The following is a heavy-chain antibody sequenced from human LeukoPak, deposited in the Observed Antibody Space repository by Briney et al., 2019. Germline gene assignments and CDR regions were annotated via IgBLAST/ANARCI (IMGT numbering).Heavy chain of an antibody. D-gene: IGHD5-24*01. CDR1: GFTFSSYW. V-gene: IGHV3-7*03. CDR3: ARAAMNLDGYNWWYFDY. CDR2: IKQDGSEK. J-gene: IGHJ4*02. Sequence: GGSLRLSCAASGFTFSSYWMSWVRLAPGKGLEWVANIKQDGSEKYYVDSVKGRFTISRDNAKNSLYLQMNSLRAEDTAVYYCARAAMNLDGYNWWYFDYWGQGTLVTVSS.